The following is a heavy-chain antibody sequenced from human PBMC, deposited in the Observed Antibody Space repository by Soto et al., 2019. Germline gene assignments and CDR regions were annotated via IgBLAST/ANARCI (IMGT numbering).Heavy chain of an antibody. J-gene: IGHJ4*02. CDR3: ARVRTGYAMYYFDY. CDR1: GGSISSYY. CDR2: IYYSGST. V-gene: IGHV4-59*08. Sequence: PSETLSLTCTVSGGSISSYYWIWIRQPPGKGLEWIGYIYYSGSTNYNPSLKSRVTISVDTSKNQFSLKLSSVTAADTAVYYCARVRTGYAMYYFDYWGQGTLVTVSS. D-gene: IGHD2-8*01.